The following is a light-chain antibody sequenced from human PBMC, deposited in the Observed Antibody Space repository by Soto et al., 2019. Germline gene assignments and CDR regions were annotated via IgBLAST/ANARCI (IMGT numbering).Light chain of an antibody. V-gene: IGKV3-15*01. Sequence: EVVMTLSPATLSVSPGERATLSCRASQSVRSNLAWYQQKPGQAPRLLMYGASTGATSIPARFGGSGSGTEVTLTISSLQSEDFAVYYCQQYNNWPGTFGQGTRVEIK. CDR3: QQYNNWPGT. CDR1: QSVRSN. CDR2: GAS. J-gene: IGKJ1*01.